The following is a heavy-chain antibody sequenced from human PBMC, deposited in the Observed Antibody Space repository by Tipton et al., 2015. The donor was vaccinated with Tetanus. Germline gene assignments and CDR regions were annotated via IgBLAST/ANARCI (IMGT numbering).Heavy chain of an antibody. D-gene: IGHD5-18*01. CDR1: GGSFSSYY. Sequence: TLSLTCAVYGGSFSSYYWGWIRQPPGKGLEWIGSIYYSGSTYYNPSLKSRVTISVDTSKNQFSLKLSSVTAADTAVYYCASGPNSYQRVLIDYWGQGTLVTVSS. V-gene: IGHV4-39*01. J-gene: IGHJ4*02. CDR3: ASGPNSYQRVLIDY. CDR2: IYYSGST.